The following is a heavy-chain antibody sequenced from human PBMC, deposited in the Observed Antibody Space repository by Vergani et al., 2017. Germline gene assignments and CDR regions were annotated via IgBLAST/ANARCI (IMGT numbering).Heavy chain of an antibody. Sequence: QVQLQQWGAGLLKPSETLSLTCAVYGGSFSGYYWSWIRQPPGKGLEWIGEINHSGSTNYNPSLKSRVTISVDTSKNQFSLKLSSVTAADTAVYYCARAPPHDYGDYGYFDYWGQGTLVTVSS. CDR2: INHSGST. CDR3: ARAPPHDYGDYGYFDY. D-gene: IGHD4-17*01. J-gene: IGHJ4*02. V-gene: IGHV4-34*01. CDR1: GGSFSGYY.